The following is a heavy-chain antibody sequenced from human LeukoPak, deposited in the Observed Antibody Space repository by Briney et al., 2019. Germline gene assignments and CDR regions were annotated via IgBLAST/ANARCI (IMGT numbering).Heavy chain of an antibody. CDR1: GFTLKNYW. D-gene: IGHD3-10*01. CDR3: AKDRRAGSYDY. Sequence: GGSLRLSCGASGFTLKNYWMSWVRQAPGKGLEWVANINQDGSEKYYVDSVKGRLIISRDNAKNSLYLQMNSLRAEDTAVYYCAKDRRAGSYDYWGQGTLVTVSS. V-gene: IGHV3-7*03. J-gene: IGHJ4*02. CDR2: INQDGSEK.